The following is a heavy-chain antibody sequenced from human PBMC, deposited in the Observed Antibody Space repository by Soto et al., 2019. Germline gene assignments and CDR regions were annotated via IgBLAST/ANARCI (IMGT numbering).Heavy chain of an antibody. CDR3: ARVDLDSSCWYYFDY. D-gene: IGHD6-19*01. V-gene: IGHV4-61*01. J-gene: IGHJ4*02. CDR1: GVSVSSGSYY. CDR2: INYSGST. Sequence: QVQLQESGPGLVKPSETLSLTCTVSGVSVSSGSYYWSWIRQPPGKGLEWIGYINYSGSTNYNPSLKSPVTTAIDTSKNQFSLKLSSVTAADTAVYYCARVDLDSSCWYYFDYWGQGTLVTVSS.